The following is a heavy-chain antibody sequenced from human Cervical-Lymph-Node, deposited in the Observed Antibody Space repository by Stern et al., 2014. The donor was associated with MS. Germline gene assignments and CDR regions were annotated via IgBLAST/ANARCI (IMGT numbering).Heavy chain of an antibody. CDR2: ISSSSSYI. Sequence: EVQLVESGADLVKPGGSLRLSCAASGFTFSSYSMNWVRQAPGKGLEWVASISSSSSYIYYADSVKGRFTISRDNAKNSLYLQMNSLRAEDTAVYYCARDRGAAAGLDYWGQGTLVTVSS. CDR3: ARDRGAAAGLDY. J-gene: IGHJ4*02. CDR1: GFTFSSYS. D-gene: IGHD6-13*01. V-gene: IGHV3-21*01.